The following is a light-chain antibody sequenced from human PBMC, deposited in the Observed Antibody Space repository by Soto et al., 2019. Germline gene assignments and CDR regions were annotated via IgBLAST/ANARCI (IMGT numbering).Light chain of an antibody. CDR3: QQYGSSSIT. Sequence: EIVMTQSPATLSVSPGERATLSCRASQSVRNNYLAWYQQRPGLAPRLLIFEASTRATGIPNRFRGSGSGTDFTLTISRLEPEDFAVYYCQQYGSSSITFGQGTRLEIK. V-gene: IGKV3D-20*01. CDR1: QSVRNNY. CDR2: EAS. J-gene: IGKJ5*01.